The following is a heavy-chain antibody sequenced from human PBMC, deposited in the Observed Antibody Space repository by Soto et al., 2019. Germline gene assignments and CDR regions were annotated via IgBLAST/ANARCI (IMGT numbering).Heavy chain of an antibody. CDR3: AGLQINYYYMDV. V-gene: IGHV4-59*13. CDR2: IYYRGTS. D-gene: IGHD4-4*01. J-gene: IGHJ6*03. Sequence: PSETLSLTCTISGCSISTYYWNWIRQPPGKGLEWIGDIYYRGTSNYNPSLKNRVIISLDTSKNQFSLKLNSVTAADTAVYFCAGLQINYYYMDVWGKGTTVTVSS. CDR1: GCSISTYY.